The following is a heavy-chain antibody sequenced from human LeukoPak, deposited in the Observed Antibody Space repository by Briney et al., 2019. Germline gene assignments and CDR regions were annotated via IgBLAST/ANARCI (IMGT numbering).Heavy chain of an antibody. D-gene: IGHD3-22*01. CDR1: GFTFDDYA. CDR3: AKDTTYYYDSSGYDGFDI. Sequence: PGGSLRLSCAASGFTFDDYAMHWVRQAPGKSLEWVSGITWNSDTIDYADSVKGRFTISRDNAKNSLYLQMNSLRAEDTALYYCAKDTTYYYDSSGYDGFDIWGQGTMVTVSS. V-gene: IGHV3-9*01. CDR2: ITWNSDTI. J-gene: IGHJ3*02.